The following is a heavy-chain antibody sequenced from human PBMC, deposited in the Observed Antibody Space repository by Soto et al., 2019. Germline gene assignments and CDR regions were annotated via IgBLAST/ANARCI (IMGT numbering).Heavy chain of an antibody. CDR1: GFIFSNFD. J-gene: IGHJ5*02. D-gene: IGHD3-10*01. CDR2: IGFAGDT. Sequence: GGSLRLSCGASGFIFSNFDMHWVRQTTEKGLEWVSGIGFAGDTNYSGSVKGRFAISRENAKNSLFLQMNSLRVGDTAVYYCVRGLPGGFDPWGQGTLVTVSS. CDR3: VRGLPGGFDP. V-gene: IGHV3-13*01.